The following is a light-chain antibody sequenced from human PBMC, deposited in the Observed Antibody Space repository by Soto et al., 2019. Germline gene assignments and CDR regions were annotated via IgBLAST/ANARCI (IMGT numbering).Light chain of an antibody. Sequence: QAVVTQEPSLTVSPGGTVTLTCASSAGAVTSAYYTNWLQQKPGQAPRALIYSTSEKHSWTPARFSGSLLGGKAALTLSAAQPEDEADHCCLLYYGGAQVLFGGGTKLTVL. J-gene: IGLJ2*01. CDR3: LLYYGGAQVL. V-gene: IGLV7-43*01. CDR1: AGAVTSAYY. CDR2: STS.